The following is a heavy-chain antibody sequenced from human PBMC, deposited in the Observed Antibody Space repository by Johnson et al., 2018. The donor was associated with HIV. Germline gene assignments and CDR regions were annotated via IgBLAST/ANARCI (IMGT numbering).Heavy chain of an antibody. J-gene: IGHJ3*02. Sequence: VQLVESGGGLVQPGRSVRLSCAASGFTFDDYAMHWGRRAPGKGLEWVSHITRTDLRTFYADSVRGRFNISRDNAKNTLYLQMNSLRAEDTAVYYCAKDISDILTGGRDAFDIWGQGTMVTVSS. CDR3: AKDISDILTGGRDAFDI. D-gene: IGHD3-9*01. CDR1: GFTFDDYA. CDR2: ITRTDLRT. V-gene: IGHV3-23*04.